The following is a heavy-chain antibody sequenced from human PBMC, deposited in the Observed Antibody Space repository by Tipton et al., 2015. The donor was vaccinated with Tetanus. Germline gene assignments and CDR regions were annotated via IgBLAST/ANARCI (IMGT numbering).Heavy chain of an antibody. Sequence: TLSLTCTVSGGSISSSSYYWGWIRQPPGKGLEWIGSIYYSGSTYYNPSLKSRVTISVDTSKSQFSLKLTSVTAADTAVYYCVRDRGLTTSGGIGMDVWGQGTTVTVSS. V-gene: IGHV4-39*07. CDR3: VRDRGLTTSGGIGMDV. J-gene: IGHJ6*02. CDR1: GGSISSSSYY. CDR2: IYYSGST. D-gene: IGHD4-17*01.